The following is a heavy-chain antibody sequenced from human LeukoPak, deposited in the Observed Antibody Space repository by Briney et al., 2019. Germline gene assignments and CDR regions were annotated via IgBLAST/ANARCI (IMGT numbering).Heavy chain of an antibody. Sequence: SETLSLTCTVSGGSISSGGYYWSWIRQHPGKGLEWFGYIYYSGSTYYNPSLKSRVTISVDTSKNQFSLKLSSVTAADTAVYYCARSRGGGEFDYWGQGTLVTVSS. D-gene: IGHD2-15*01. CDR3: ARSRGGGEFDY. CDR2: IYYSGST. V-gene: IGHV4-31*03. J-gene: IGHJ4*02. CDR1: GGSISSGGYY.